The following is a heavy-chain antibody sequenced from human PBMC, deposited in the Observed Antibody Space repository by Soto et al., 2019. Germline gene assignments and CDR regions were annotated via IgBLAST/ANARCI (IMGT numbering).Heavy chain of an antibody. V-gene: IGHV3-7*01. Sequence: GGSLRLSCAASGFTFSSYWMSWVRQAPGKGLEWVANIKQDGSEKYYVDSVKGRFTISRDNAKNSLYLQMNSLRAEDTAVYYCARDLDLRYFWSGHFGGVLFDLWGQGTLVIVYS. D-gene: IGHD3-3*01. CDR1: GFTFSSYW. CDR2: IKQDGSEK. J-gene: IGHJ5*02. CDR3: ARDLDLRYFWSGHFGGVLFDL.